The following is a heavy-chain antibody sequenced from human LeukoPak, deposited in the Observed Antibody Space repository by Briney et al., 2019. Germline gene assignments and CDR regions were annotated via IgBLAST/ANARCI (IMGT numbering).Heavy chain of an antibody. CDR3: ARGPSVRGGQNWFDP. CDR2: MNPNSGNT. J-gene: IGHJ5*02. D-gene: IGHD3-10*01. Sequence: ASVKVSCKASGYTFTSYDINWVRQATGQGLEWMGWMNPNSGNTGYAQKFQGRVTMTRNTSISTAYMELSSLRSEDTAVYYCARGPSVRGGQNWFDPWGQGTLVTVSS. V-gene: IGHV1-8*01. CDR1: GYTFTSYD.